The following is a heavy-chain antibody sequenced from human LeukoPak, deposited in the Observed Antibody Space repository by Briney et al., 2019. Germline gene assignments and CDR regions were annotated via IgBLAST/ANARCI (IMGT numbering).Heavy chain of an antibody. CDR3: ARGLYSYGQYYFDY. D-gene: IGHD5-18*01. Sequence: GASVKVSCKASGYTFTGYYMHWVRQAPGQGLEWMGRINPNSGGTNYAQKFQGRVTMTRDTSISTAYMELSRLRSDDTAVYYCARGLYSYGQYYFDYWGQGTLVTVSS. J-gene: IGHJ4*02. V-gene: IGHV1-2*06. CDR2: INPNSGGT. CDR1: GYTFTGYY.